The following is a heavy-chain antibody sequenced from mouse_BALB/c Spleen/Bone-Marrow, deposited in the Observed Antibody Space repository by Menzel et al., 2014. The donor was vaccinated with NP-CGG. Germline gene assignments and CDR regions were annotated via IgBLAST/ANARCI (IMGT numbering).Heavy chain of an antibody. CDR1: GYSFTDYT. CDR3: ARARWYDY. J-gene: IGHJ2*01. CDR2: FNPNNGGT. Sequence: VQLQQSGPELVKPGSSVKMSCKTSGYSFTDYTIHWVKQSHGKSLEWIGDFNPNNGGTDYNQKFQDKATLTVDKSSRTAFMEFRSLTFEDSAVCYCARARWYDYWGQGTTLTVSS. V-gene: IGHV1-22*01. D-gene: IGHD1-1*02.